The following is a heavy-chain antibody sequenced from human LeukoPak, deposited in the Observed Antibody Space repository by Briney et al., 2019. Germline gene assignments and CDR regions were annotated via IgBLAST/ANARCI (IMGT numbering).Heavy chain of an antibody. CDR3: ARQGSSSWYEDY. Sequence: GESLQISCKASGYTFTNYWIGWVRQMPGKGLEWMGIIYPGDSDTRYGPSFRGQVIISADKSIRTAYLQWTSLKASDTAMYYCARQGSSSWYEDYWGQGTLVTVSS. CDR2: IYPGDSDT. J-gene: IGHJ4*02. D-gene: IGHD6-13*01. CDR1: GYTFTNYW. V-gene: IGHV5-51*01.